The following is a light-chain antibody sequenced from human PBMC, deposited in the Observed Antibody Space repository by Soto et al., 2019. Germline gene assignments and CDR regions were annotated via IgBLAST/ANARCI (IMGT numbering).Light chain of an antibody. CDR3: MQALQTPLT. J-gene: IGKJ3*01. CDR2: WGS. CDR1: QSRLHSNGYTY. V-gene: IGKV2-28*01. Sequence: DIVMTQSPLALAVTPGDQASISCRSSQSRLHSNGYTYLDWYLQKPGQSPQLLIYWGSNRASGVPDRFSGSGSGTDFTLKISRVEAEDVGVYYCMQALQTPLTFGPGTKVDIK.